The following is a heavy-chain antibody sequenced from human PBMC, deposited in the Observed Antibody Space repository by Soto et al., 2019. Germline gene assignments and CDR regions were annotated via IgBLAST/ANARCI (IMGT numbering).Heavy chain of an antibody. J-gene: IGHJ6*02. Sequence: GGSLRLSCAASGFTFSSYAMSWVRQAPGKGLEWVSAISGSGGSTYYADSVKGRFTISRDNSKNTLYLQMNSLRAEDTAVYYCAKDYVDTAMVTILYYYGMDVWGQGTTVTVSS. D-gene: IGHD5-18*01. CDR1: GFTFSSYA. CDR2: ISGSGGST. V-gene: IGHV3-23*01. CDR3: AKDYVDTAMVTILYYYGMDV.